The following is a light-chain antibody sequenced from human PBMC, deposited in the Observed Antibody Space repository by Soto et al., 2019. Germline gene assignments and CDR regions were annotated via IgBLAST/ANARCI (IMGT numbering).Light chain of an antibody. CDR1: QSVSSN. CDR2: GSS. Sequence: EIVMTESPATLSVSPGEIATLSGRAIQSVSSNLACYQQKAGQATRILIYGSSTRASGIPSMFSGSGSGTEFTLTISSLHSEDFAVYYSQQYNNRXPETFGQGTKV. V-gene: IGKV3-15*01. CDR3: QQYNNRXPET. J-gene: IGKJ1*01.